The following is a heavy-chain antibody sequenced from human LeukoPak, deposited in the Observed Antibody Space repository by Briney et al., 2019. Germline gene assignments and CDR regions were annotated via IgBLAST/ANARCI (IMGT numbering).Heavy chain of an antibody. CDR3: ARDPAWGAFDI. V-gene: IGHV3-7*01. CDR1: GFTFSNSW. CDR2: IKPDGSEK. D-gene: IGHD7-27*01. J-gene: IGHJ3*02. Sequence: GGSLRLSCAASGFTFSNSWMTWIRRAPEKGLESVASIKPDGSEKYYVDSVKGRFTISRDNAKNSLYLQMNSLRAEDTALYYCARDPAWGAFDIWGQGTMATVSS.